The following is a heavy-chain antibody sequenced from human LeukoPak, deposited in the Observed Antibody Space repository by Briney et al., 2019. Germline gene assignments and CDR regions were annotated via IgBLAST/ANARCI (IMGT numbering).Heavy chain of an antibody. J-gene: IGHJ4*02. Sequence: PGGSLRLSCAASGFTFSSYSMNWVRQAPGKGLEWVSYISSSSSTIYYADSVKGRFTISRDNAKNSLYLQMNSLRDEDTAVYYCARDAIHDYGGNTYYFDYWGQGTLVTVSS. CDR3: ARDAIHDYGGNTYYFDY. CDR2: ISSSSSTI. D-gene: IGHD4-17*01. CDR1: GFTFSSYS. V-gene: IGHV3-48*02.